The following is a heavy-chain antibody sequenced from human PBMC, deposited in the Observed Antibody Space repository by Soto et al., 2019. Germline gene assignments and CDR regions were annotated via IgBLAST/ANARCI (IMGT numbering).Heavy chain of an antibody. CDR2: INHSGIT. J-gene: IGHJ4*02. V-gene: IGHV4-34*01. Sequence: KTSETLSITCTVSGGSFSGYFWTWIRQPPGKGLEWLAEINHSGITNYNPSVESRVSMSVDTSKNQFSLRLYSVTAADTAVYYCVRGPYNYNSRYFDYWGQGTLVTVSS. CDR3: VRGPYNYNSRYFDY. D-gene: IGHD1-1*01. CDR1: GGSFSGYF.